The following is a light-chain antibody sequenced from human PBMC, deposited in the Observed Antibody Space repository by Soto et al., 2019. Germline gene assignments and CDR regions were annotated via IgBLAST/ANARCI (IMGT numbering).Light chain of an antibody. CDR2: AND. CDR1: NTGADFD. J-gene: IGLJ3*02. V-gene: IGLV1-40*01. Sequence: QSVLTQPPSVSGAPGQRVTISCTNTGADFDVLWYQQLPGTAPKLLINANDNRPAGVTDRFSGSKSGSSASLAITGLRAEDEATYYCQSFDRSQTYDNRLSGVFGGGTKLTVL. CDR3: QSFDRSQTYDNRLSGV.